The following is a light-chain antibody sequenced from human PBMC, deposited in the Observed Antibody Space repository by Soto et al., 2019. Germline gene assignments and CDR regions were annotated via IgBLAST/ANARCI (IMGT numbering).Light chain of an antibody. CDR1: SSNIGSNY. V-gene: IGLV1-47*01. Sequence: QSVLTQPPSASGTPGQRVTISCSGSSSNIGSNYVYWYQQLPGTAPNLLIYRNNQRPSGVPDRLSGSKSGTSASLAISGLRSEDEADYYCAAWDDSLSGLYVFGTGTKVTVL. CDR2: RNN. CDR3: AAWDDSLSGLYV. J-gene: IGLJ1*01.